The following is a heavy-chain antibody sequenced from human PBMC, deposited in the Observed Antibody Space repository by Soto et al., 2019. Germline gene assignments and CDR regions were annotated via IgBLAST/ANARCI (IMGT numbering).Heavy chain of an antibody. V-gene: IGHV4-30-2*01. J-gene: IGHJ4*02. CDR2: IYHSGNT. CDR3: ASAGASGTNPVDY. D-gene: IGHD3-10*01. Sequence: QLQLQESGSGLVKPSQTLSLTCVVSGDYISGGYAWSWIRQPPGKGLEWIGYIYHSGNTNYNPSPNSRVTISLDKAKNQFSLRLSSVTAADTAVYFCASAGASGTNPVDYGGQGTLVTV. CDR1: GDYISGGYA.